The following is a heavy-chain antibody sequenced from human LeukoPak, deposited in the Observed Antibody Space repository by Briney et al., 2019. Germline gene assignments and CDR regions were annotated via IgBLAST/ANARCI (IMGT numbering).Heavy chain of an antibody. V-gene: IGHV3-7*02. CDR2: IKQDGSDK. Sequence: GGSLRLSCAASGFTFSNYWMSWVRQAPGKGLEWVANIKQDGSDKYYVDSVKGRFTISRDNAKNSLYLQMNSLRAEDTAVYYCARVRGYFFDYGGQGPLATVSS. J-gene: IGHJ4*02. CDR1: GFTFSNYW. CDR3: ARVRGYFFDY. D-gene: IGHD3-16*01.